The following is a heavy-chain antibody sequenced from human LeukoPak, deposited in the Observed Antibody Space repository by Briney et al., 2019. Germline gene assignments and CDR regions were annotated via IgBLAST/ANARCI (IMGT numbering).Heavy chain of an antibody. J-gene: IGHJ3*02. V-gene: IGHV3-30*02. D-gene: IGHD3-3*01. CDR2: IRYDGSNK. Sequence: GESLRLSCAASGFTFSSYGMHWVRQAPGKGLELVAFIRYDGSNKYYADSVKGRFTISRDNSKNTLYLQMNSLRAEDTAVYYCAKVFESYDFWSGVDAFDIWGQGTTVTVSS. CDR3: AKVFESYDFWSGVDAFDI. CDR1: GFTFSSYG.